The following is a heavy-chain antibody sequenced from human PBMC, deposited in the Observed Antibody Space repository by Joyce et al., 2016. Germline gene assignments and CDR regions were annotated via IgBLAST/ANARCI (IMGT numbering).Heavy chain of an antibody. CDR1: GFTFSTYW. V-gene: IGHV3-74*01. CDR3: AREEAKSSFGLVDY. CDR2: IRIDGSHT. D-gene: IGHD3-10*01. J-gene: IGHJ4*02. Sequence: EVQLVESGGGLVQPGGSLRLSCAASGFTFSTYWMHWVRQGPGKGLVWVARIRIDGSHTSYADSVRGRFTISRDNAKNMMYLQINSLRPEDTAVYFCAREEAKSSFGLVDYWGQGTRVAVSA.